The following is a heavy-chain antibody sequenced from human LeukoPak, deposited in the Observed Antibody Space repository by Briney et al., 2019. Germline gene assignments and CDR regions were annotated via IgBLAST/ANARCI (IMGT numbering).Heavy chain of an antibody. CDR2: INPNSGGT. Sequence: ASVKVSCKASGYTFTGYYMHWVRQAPGQGLEWMGWINPNSGGTNYAQKFQGRVTMTRDTSISTAYMELSRLRSDDTAVYYCARDGTCYDFWSGPDNWFDPWGQGTLVTVSS. D-gene: IGHD3-3*01. CDR1: GYTFTGYY. CDR3: ARDGTCYDFWSGPDNWFDP. V-gene: IGHV1-2*02. J-gene: IGHJ5*02.